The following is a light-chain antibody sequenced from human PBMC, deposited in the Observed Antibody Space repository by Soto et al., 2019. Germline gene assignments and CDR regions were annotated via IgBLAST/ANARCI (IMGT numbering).Light chain of an antibody. CDR2: AAS. CDR1: QGISSY. J-gene: IGKJ4*01. Sequence: DIQLTQSPSFLSASVGDRVTITCRASQGISSYLAWYQQKPGTAPKLLIYAASTLQSGVPSRFSGSGSGTEFILTISSLQPEDFATYYCQQLNSYPLTFGGGTKVEIK. V-gene: IGKV1-9*01. CDR3: QQLNSYPLT.